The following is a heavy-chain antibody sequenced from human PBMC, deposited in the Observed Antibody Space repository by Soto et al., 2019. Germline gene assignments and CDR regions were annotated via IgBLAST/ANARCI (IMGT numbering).Heavy chain of an antibody. Sequence: PGESLKISCKGSGYSFTSYWISWVRQMPGKGLEWMGRIDPSDSYTNYSPSFQGHVTISADKSISTAYLQWSSPKASDTAMYYCARHVEAAAGTYYYYGMDVWGQGTTVTVSS. V-gene: IGHV5-10-1*01. CDR1: GYSFTSYW. D-gene: IGHD6-13*01. CDR3: ARHVEAAAGTYYYYGMDV. CDR2: IDPSDSYT. J-gene: IGHJ6*02.